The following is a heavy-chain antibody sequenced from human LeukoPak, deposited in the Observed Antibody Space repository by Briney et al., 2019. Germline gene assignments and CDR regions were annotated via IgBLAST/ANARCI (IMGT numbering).Heavy chain of an antibody. CDR2: IWHDGSNE. CDR1: ESTFIAYG. Sequence: GGSRGFLVEALESTFIAYGCNWFGKAPAKGLDWGDLIWHDGSNEKYADSVKGRFTISRDNFKNTLYLQMNSLRAEDTAVYYCARWSRYSSGWYELDYWGQGILVTVSS. CDR3: ARWSRYSSGWYELDY. V-gene: IGHV3-33*08. J-gene: IGHJ4*02. D-gene: IGHD6-19*01.